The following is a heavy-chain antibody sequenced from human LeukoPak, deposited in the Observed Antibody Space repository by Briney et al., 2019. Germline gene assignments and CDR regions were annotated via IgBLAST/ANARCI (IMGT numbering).Heavy chain of an antibody. CDR3: ARRRDGYNLNWFDP. V-gene: IGHV3-30-3*01. D-gene: IGHD5-24*01. Sequence: GGSLRLSCAASGFTFSSYAMEWVRQAPGKGLEWVAVISYDGNNKFYADSVKGRFTIPRDNSKNTLYLQMNSLRAEDTAVYYSARRRDGYNLNWFDPWGQGTLVTVSS. J-gene: IGHJ5*02. CDR1: GFTFSSYA. CDR2: ISYDGNNK.